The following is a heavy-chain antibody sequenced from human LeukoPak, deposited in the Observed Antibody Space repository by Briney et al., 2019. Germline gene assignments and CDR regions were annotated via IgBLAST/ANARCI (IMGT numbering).Heavy chain of an antibody. V-gene: IGHV3-30*19. J-gene: IGHJ4*02. D-gene: IGHD1-1*01. Sequence: PGGSLRLSCAASGFSFSSYGMHWVRQAPGKGLEWVAVIWYDGSKKYYADSVKGRFTISRDNSKNTLYLQMNSLRAEDTAVYYCARGPNWNDPYYFDYWGQGTLVTVSS. CDR2: IWYDGSKK. CDR3: ARGPNWNDPYYFDY. CDR1: GFSFSSYG.